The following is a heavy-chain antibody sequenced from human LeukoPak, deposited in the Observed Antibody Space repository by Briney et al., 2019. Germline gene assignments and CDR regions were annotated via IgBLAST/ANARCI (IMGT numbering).Heavy chain of an antibody. J-gene: IGHJ3*02. D-gene: IGHD5-18*01. CDR1: GGSISSSSYY. CDR3: AREDTAMTHNAFDI. CDR2: IYYSGST. V-gene: IGHV4-39*07. Sequence: SETLSLTCTVSGGSISSSSYYWGWIRQPPGKGLEWIGSIYYSGSTYYNPSLKSRVTISVDTSKNQFSLKLSSVTAADTAVYYCAREDTAMTHNAFDIWGQGTMVTVSS.